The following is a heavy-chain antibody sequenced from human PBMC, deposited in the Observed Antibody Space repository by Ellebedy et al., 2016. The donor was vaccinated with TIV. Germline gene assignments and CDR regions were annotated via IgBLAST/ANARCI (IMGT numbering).Heavy chain of an antibody. J-gene: IGHJ4*02. CDR1: GASLSDYY. Sequence: SETLSLXXAVYGASLSDYYWTWIRQPPGKGLEWIGEINQSGSANYNPSLNSRITMSVDTSKKQFSLKVNNVTAADTAVYYCARFPYYDTRNFQPGFDCWGQGTLVIVSS. CDR3: ARFPYYDTRNFQPGFDC. D-gene: IGHD3-9*01. V-gene: IGHV4-34*01. CDR2: INQSGSA.